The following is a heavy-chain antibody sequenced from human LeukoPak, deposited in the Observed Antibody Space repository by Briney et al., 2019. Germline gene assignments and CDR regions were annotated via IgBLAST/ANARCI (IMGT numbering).Heavy chain of an antibody. CDR3: AKPRTTGLGWAQFDY. CDR1: GFTFSSFA. CDR2: FDGNGPNT. V-gene: IGHV3-23*01. J-gene: IGHJ4*02. D-gene: IGHD2-8*02. Sequence: GGSLRLSCAASGFTFSSFAMTWVRQAPGKGLEWVSGFDGNGPNTYYADSVKGRWTISRDNSRNTLYLEMNSLGPEDTAIYYRAKPRTTGLGWAQFDYWGQGSLVTVSS.